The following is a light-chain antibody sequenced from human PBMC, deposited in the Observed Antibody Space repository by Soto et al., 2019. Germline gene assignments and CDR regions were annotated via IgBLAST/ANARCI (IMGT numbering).Light chain of an antibody. CDR2: DAS. Sequence: SVLTQSPGTLSLSPWQRATRSCRASQSVSNNYSAWYQQKPGQAPRLLIYDASNRATGIPARFSGSGSGTEFTLTISSLQSEDFAVYSCQQYNNWPRTFGQGTKADI. V-gene: IGKV3-15*01. CDR1: QSVSNN. CDR3: QQYNNWPRT. J-gene: IGKJ1*01.